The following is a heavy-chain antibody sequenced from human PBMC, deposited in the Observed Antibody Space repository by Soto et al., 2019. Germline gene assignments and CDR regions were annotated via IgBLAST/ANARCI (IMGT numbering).Heavy chain of an antibody. J-gene: IGHJ4*02. CDR2: ISSTNNYI. CDR1: GFTFNRYS. Sequence: EVQLVESGGGLVKPGGSLRLSCAASGFTFNRYSMNWVRQAPGKGVEWVSSISSTNNYIYYGDSMKGRFTISRDNAKNSLYLEMNRLRAEDTAVYYCARESEDLTSNFDYWGQGTLVTVSS. V-gene: IGHV3-21*06. CDR3: ARESEDLTSNFDY.